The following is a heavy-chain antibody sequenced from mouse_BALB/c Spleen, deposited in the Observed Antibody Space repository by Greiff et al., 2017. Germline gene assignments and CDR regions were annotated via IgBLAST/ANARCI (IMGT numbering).Heavy chain of an antibody. Sequence: DVKLVESGGGLVQPGGSRKLSCAASGFTFSSFGMHWVRQAPEKGLEWVAYISSGSSTIYYADTVKGRFTISRDNPKNTLFLQMTSLRSEDTAMYYCARGGSSYGRFAYWGQGTLVTVSA. D-gene: IGHD1-1*01. CDR3: ARGGSSYGRFAY. CDR1: GFTFSSFG. V-gene: IGHV5-17*02. CDR2: ISSGSSTI. J-gene: IGHJ3*01.